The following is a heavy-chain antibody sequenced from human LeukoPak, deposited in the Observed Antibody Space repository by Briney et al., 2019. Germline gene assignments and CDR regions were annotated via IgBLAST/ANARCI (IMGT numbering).Heavy chain of an antibody. V-gene: IGHV3-7*01. D-gene: IGHD3-3*01. Sequence: GGSLRLSRAASGFTFSSYWMSWVRQAPGKGLEWVANIKQDGSEKYYVDSVKGRFTISRDNAKNSLYLQMNSLRAEDTAVYYCARDLGDFWSGSNWFDPWGQGTLVIVSS. J-gene: IGHJ5*02. CDR3: ARDLGDFWSGSNWFDP. CDR1: GFTFSSYW. CDR2: IKQDGSEK.